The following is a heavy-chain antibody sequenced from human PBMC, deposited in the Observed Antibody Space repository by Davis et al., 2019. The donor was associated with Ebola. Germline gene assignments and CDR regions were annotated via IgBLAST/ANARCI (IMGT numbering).Heavy chain of an antibody. J-gene: IGHJ2*01. V-gene: IGHV3-23*01. CDR3: ARGYYDSTGNRYFDF. D-gene: IGHD3-22*01. Sequence: GGSLRLSCAASGFPFSSYAMSWVRQAPGKGLEWVSAVSGRGDSTYYADSVKGRFTISRHNSKNTLYLQINSLRAEDTAVYYCARGYYDSTGNRYFDFWGRGTLVTVSS. CDR1: GFPFSSYA. CDR2: VSGRGDST.